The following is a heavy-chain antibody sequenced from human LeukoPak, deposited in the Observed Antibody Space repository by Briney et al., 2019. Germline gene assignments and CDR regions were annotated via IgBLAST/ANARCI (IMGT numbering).Heavy chain of an antibody. J-gene: IGHJ6*03. V-gene: IGHV4-61*02. CDR3: ARRGITMVRGVYYYYYMDV. Sequence: SETLSLTCTVSGGSISSGSYYWSWIRQPAGKGLEWIGRIYTSGSTNYNPSLKSRVTISVDTSKNQFSLKLSSVTAADTAVYYCARRGITMVRGVYYYYYMDVWGKGTTVTISS. CDR2: IYTSGST. D-gene: IGHD3-10*01. CDR1: GGSISSGSYY.